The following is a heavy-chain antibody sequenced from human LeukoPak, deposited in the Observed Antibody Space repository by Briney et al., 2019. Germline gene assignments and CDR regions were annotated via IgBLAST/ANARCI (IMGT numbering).Heavy chain of an antibody. J-gene: IGHJ4*02. Sequence: KPSETLSLTCAVYGGSFSGYYWSWIRQPPGKGLEWIGEINHSGSTNYNPSLKSRVTISVDRSKNQFSLKLSSVTAADTAVYYCARDALWFGELGYFDYWGQGTLVTVSS. CDR1: GGSFSGYY. CDR2: INHSGST. D-gene: IGHD3-10*01. V-gene: IGHV4-34*01. CDR3: ARDALWFGELGYFDY.